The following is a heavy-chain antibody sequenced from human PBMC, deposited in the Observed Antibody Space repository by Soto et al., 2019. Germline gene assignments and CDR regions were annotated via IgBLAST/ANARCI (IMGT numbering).Heavy chain of an antibody. CDR1: GYAFTTYG. D-gene: IGHD1-1*01. J-gene: IGHJ4*02. V-gene: IGHV1-18*01. CDR2: ISAHNGNT. CDR3: ARGRYGNY. Sequence: QVHLVQSGAEVKKPGASVKVSCKGSGYAFTTYGITWVRQTPGQGLEWMGWISAHNGNTNYAQKLQGRVTVTRDTSTSTAYMELRSLSSDDTAVYYCARGRYGNYWGQGALVTVSS.